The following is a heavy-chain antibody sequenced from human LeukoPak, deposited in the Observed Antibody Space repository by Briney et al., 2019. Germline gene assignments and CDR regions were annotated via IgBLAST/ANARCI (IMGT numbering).Heavy chain of an antibody. CDR3: ARIRSRKWGFDY. J-gene: IGHJ4*02. CDR1: GGSFIGYY. V-gene: IGHV4-34*01. D-gene: IGHD1-26*01. CDR2: INHFGST. Sequence: SETLSLTCAVYGGSFIGYYWSWIRQPPGKGLEWIGEINHFGSTNYNPPLKSRVTISIDTSKSQFSLKLSSVTAADTAVYYCARIRSRKWGFDYWGQGTLVTVSS.